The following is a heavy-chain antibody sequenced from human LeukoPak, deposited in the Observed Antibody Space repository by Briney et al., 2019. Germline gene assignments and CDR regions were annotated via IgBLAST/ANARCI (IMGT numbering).Heavy chain of an antibody. D-gene: IGHD4-17*01. V-gene: IGHV3-74*01. J-gene: IGHJ4*02. CDR3: ARKTTVSFRIDY. CDR1: GFTFSSYS. Sequence: GGSLRLSCAASGFTFSSYSMNWVRQAPGKGLVWVSRINSDGSSTSYADSVKGRFTISRDNAKNTLYLQMNSLRAEDTAVYYCARKTTVSFRIDYWGQGTLVTVSS. CDR2: INSDGSST.